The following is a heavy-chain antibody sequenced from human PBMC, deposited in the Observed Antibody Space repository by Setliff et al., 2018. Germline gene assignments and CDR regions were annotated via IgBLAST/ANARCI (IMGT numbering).Heavy chain of an antibody. Sequence: GASVKVSCKASGYTFTSYDINWMRQASGQGLEWMGWMNPNSGNTGSTQKFQGRVTMTRNTSTSTAYMELSRLTSEDTAVYYCARGRHPPWSGYPYYYMDVWGKGTTVTVS. V-gene: IGHV1-8*02. CDR2: MNPNSGNT. D-gene: IGHD3-3*01. CDR1: GYTFTSYD. CDR3: ARGRHPPWSGYPYYYMDV. J-gene: IGHJ6*03.